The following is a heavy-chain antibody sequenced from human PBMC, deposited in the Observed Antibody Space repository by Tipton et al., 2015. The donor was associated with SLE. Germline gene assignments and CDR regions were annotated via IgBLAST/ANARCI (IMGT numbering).Heavy chain of an antibody. D-gene: IGHD3-3*01. V-gene: IGHV4-39*01. CDR1: GVSISSISYY. J-gene: IGHJ5*02. CDR3: VSSVTVSGLNWFDP. Sequence: TLSLTCTVSGVSISSISYYWGWIRQPPGKGLEWIGSIYYSGSTYYNPSLKSRITMSADTSKNQFSLKLKSVTAADTAVYYCVSSVTVSGLNWFDPWGQGTLVTVSS. CDR2: IYYSGST.